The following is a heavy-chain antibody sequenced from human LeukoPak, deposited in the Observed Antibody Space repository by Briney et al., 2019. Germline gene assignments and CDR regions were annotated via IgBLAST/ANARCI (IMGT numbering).Heavy chain of an antibody. CDR2: IYYSGST. V-gene: IGHV4-39*07. D-gene: IGHD2-2*01. J-gene: IGHJ4*02. Sequence: SETLSLTCTVSDGSISSSSYYWGWIRQPPGKGLEWIGSIYYSGSTYYNPSLKSRVTISVDTSKIQFSLKLSSVTAADTAVYYCARTLRVPYYFDFWGQGTLVTVSS. CDR3: ARTLRVPYYFDF. CDR1: DGSISSSSYY.